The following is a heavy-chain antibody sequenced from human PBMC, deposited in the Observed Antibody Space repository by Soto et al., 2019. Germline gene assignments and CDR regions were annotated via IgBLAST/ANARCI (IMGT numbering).Heavy chain of an antibody. Sequence: QVQLVQSGAEVKKPGASVKVSCKASGYTFTSYGISWVRQAPGQWLEWMGWISAYNGNTNYAQKLQGRVTMTTDTSTSTAYMELRSLRSDDTAVYYCARDSSGWYHDNWFDPWGQGTLVTVSS. D-gene: IGHD6-19*01. J-gene: IGHJ5*02. CDR1: GYTFTSYG. V-gene: IGHV1-18*01. CDR3: ARDSSGWYHDNWFDP. CDR2: ISAYNGNT.